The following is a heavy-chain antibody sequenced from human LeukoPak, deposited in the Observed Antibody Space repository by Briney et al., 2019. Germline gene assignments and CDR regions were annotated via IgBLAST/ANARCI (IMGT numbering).Heavy chain of an antibody. CDR2: ISGSGGSA. CDR1: GFTFSSYA. Sequence: PGGSLRLSCAASGFTFSSYAMSWVRQAPGKGLEWVSAISGSGGSAYYADSVKGRFTISRDNSKNTLYLQMNSLRAEDTAVYYCAKTPYGNYYYMDVWGKGTTVTVSS. CDR3: AKTPYGNYYYMDV. J-gene: IGHJ6*03. V-gene: IGHV3-23*01. D-gene: IGHD3-10*01.